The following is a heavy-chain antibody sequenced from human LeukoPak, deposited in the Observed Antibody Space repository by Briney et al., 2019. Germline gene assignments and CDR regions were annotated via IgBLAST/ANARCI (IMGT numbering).Heavy chain of an antibody. CDR2: IYTSGST. CDR3: ARDRTYGGGDCEPSPPAFDI. CDR1: GGSISSGSYY. V-gene: IGHV4-61*02. D-gene: IGHD2-21*02. J-gene: IGHJ3*02. Sequence: SQTLSLTCTVSGGSISSGSYYWSWIRQPAGKGLEWIGRIYTSGSTNYNPSLKSRVTISVDTSKNQFSLKLSSVTAADTAVYYCARDRTYGGGDCEPSPPAFDIWGQGTMVTVSS.